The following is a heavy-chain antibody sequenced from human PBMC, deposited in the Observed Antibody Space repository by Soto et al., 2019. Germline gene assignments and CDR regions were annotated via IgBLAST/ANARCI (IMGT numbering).Heavy chain of an antibody. CDR1: GFTFSDYW. Sequence: PGGSLRLSCAGSGFTFSDYWMNWVRQAPGKGLEWVANIKKDGGGELYVDTVKGRITMTTDASTTTAYMELRSLRSADTAVYYCTRDRSRARNNWVAVDYWGQGTLVTVSS. J-gene: IGHJ4*02. CDR2: IKKDGGGE. CDR3: TRDRSRARNNWVAVDY. D-gene: IGHD3-16*01. V-gene: IGHV3-7*03.